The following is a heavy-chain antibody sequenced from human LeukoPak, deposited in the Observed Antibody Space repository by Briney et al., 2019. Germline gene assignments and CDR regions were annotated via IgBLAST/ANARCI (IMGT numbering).Heavy chain of an antibody. V-gene: IGHV3-53*01. CDR1: GFTVSSNY. J-gene: IGHJ4*02. D-gene: IGHD6-19*01. CDR2: IYSGGST. CDR3: ARGRQYSTGWYYFDY. Sequence: GGSLRLSCAASGFTVSSNYMSWVRQAPGKGLEWVSVIYSGGSTYYADSVKGRFSISRDNSKNMLYLQMNCLRAEDTAVYYCARGRQYSTGWYYFDYWGQGTLVTVSS.